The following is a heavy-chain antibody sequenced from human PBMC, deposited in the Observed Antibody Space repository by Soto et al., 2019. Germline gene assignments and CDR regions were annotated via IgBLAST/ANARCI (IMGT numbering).Heavy chain of an antibody. CDR3: TTDSYSSITIVRFDY. CDR1: GFAFDTHA. CDR2: ISGNGGRT. D-gene: IGHD2-2*01. V-gene: IGHV3-23*01. J-gene: IGHJ4*01. Sequence: GGSLRLSCAASGFAFDTHAMSWVRQALGGGLEWVSGISGNGGRTGYAHSVQGRFTISRDNSKNTLYLQMDSLRAEDTAVYYCTTDSYSSITIVRFDYWGHGTLVTVSS.